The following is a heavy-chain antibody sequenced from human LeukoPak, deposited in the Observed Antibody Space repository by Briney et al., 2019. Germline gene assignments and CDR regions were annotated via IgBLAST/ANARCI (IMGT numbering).Heavy chain of an antibody. V-gene: IGHV3-64D*06. CDR2: ISSNGGST. CDR3: VKAGAFYGSGSYYNQPFGY. CDR1: GFTFSSYA. Sequence: PGGSLRLSCSASGFTFSSYAMHWVRQAPGKGLEYFSAISSNGGSTYYADSVKGRFTISRDNSKNTLYLQMSSLRAEDTAVYYCVKAGAFYGSGSYYNQPFGYWGQGTLVTVSS. D-gene: IGHD3-10*01. J-gene: IGHJ4*02.